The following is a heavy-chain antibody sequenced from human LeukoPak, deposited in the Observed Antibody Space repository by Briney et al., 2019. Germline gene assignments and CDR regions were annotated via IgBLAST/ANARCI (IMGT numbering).Heavy chain of an antibody. CDR3: ARGGLSGSWFREFWDY. CDR1: GFTFSSYS. CDR2: ISSSSRYI. Sequence: GGSLRLSCTASGFTFSSYSMNWVRQAPGKGLEWVSSISSSSRYIYYADSVKGRFTISRDNGKNSLYLQMNSLRAEDTAVYYCARGGLSGSWFREFWDYWGQGTLVTVSS. V-gene: IGHV3-21*01. D-gene: IGHD3-10*01. J-gene: IGHJ4*02.